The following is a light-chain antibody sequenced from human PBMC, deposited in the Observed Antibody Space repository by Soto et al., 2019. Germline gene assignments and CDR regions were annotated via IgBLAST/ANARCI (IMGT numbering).Light chain of an antibody. CDR2: GAS. Sequence: EIVLSQSPTTLSLSPGERATLSCRASHSVSRYLAWYQQKPGQAPRLLFYGASTGATGLPARFSGSGSGTEFTLTINSLQAEDCAVYYCQQYYNWPRTFGQGTRLEIK. CDR1: HSVSRY. V-gene: IGKV3-15*01. CDR3: QQYYNWPRT. J-gene: IGKJ5*01.